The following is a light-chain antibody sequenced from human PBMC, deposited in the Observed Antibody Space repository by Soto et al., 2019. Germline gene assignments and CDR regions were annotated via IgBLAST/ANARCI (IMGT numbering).Light chain of an antibody. CDR1: QGISSY. CDR3: QQLNSYPPWT. Sequence: DIPLTQSPSFLSASVGDRVTITCRASQGISSYLAWYQQKPGKAPKLLIYAASTLQSGVPSRFSGSGSGTDFTLTISSLQPEDFATYYCQQLNSYPPWTFGQGTKVEIK. V-gene: IGKV1-9*01. CDR2: AAS. J-gene: IGKJ1*01.